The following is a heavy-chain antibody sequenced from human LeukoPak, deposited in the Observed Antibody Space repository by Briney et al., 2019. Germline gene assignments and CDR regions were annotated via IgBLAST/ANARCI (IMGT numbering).Heavy chain of an antibody. D-gene: IGHD4-23*01. CDR2: IYYRGST. V-gene: IGHV4-59*01. CDR3: ARGIGPRSVAYYFDY. Sequence: SETLSLTCTVSGGSISSYYWSWIRQPPGKGLGWIVYIYYRGSTNYNPSLKSRVTISVDTSKNQFSLKLSSVAAADTAVYYCARGIGPRSVAYYFDYWGQGTLVTVSS. CDR1: GGSISSYY. J-gene: IGHJ4*02.